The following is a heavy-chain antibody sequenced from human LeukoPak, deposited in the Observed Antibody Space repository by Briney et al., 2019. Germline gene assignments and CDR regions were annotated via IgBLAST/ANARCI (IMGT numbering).Heavy chain of an antibody. J-gene: IGHJ4*02. CDR1: GGSISSGSYY. D-gene: IGHD2-2*01. V-gene: IGHV4-61*02. Sequence: SETLSLTCTVSGGSISSGSYYWSWIRQPAGKGLEWIGRIYTSGSNNYNPSLKSRVTISVDTSKNQFSLKLSSVTAADTAVYYCARARYCSSTSCIFDYWGQGTLVTVSS. CDR2: IYTSGSN. CDR3: ARARYCSSTSCIFDY.